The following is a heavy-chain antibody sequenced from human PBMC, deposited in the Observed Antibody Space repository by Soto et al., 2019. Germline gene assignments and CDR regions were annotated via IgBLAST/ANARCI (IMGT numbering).Heavy chain of an antibody. J-gene: IGHJ4*02. V-gene: IGHV3-11*06. CDR2: ISSSRSYT. Sequence: QVQLVESGGGLVKPGGSLRLSCAASGFTFSDYYMSWIRQAPGKGLEWVSYISSSRSYTNYADSVKGRFTISRDNAKNSLYLQMNSLRAEDTAVYYCAREVMTTVTIDYWGQGTLVTVSS. CDR3: AREVMTTVTIDY. D-gene: IGHD4-17*01. CDR1: GFTFSDYY.